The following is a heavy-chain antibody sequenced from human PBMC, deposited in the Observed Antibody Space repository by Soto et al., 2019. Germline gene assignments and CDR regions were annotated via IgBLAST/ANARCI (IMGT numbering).Heavy chain of an antibody. CDR2: INPNSGNT. V-gene: IGHV1-2*02. CDR3: ARVMSSGWYGDY. CDR1: GYTFTDYY. J-gene: IGHJ4*02. Sequence: GASVKVSCKPSGYTFTDYYIHWVRQAPGQGLEWMGWINPNSGNTNYAQRFQGRVTMTRDTSISTVYMYLSSLRFDDTAVYYCARVMSSGWYGDYWGQGTLVTVS. D-gene: IGHD6-19*01.